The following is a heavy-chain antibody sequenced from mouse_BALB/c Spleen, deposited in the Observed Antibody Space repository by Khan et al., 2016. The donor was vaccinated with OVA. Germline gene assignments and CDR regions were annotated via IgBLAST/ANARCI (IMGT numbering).Heavy chain of an antibody. V-gene: IGHV2-2*02. CDR1: GFSLTSYG. CDR2: IWSGGSK. Sequence: VQLVETGPGLVQPSQSLSITCTVSGFSLTSYGVHWVRQSPGKGLEWLGVIWSGGSKDYNAAFISRLSISKDNSKSQVFFNMNSLQANDSAIYYCARNYDYDEGLAYWGQGTLVTVSA. J-gene: IGHJ3*01. CDR3: ARNYDYDEGLAY. D-gene: IGHD2-4*01.